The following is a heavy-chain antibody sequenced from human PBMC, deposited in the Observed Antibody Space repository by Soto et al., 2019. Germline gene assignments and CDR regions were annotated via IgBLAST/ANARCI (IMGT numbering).Heavy chain of an antibody. CDR1: GFTFSSYG. J-gene: IGHJ3*02. CDR2: ISSSSSYI. Sequence: GGSLRLSCAASGFTFSSYGMNWVRQAPGKGLEWVSSISSSSSYIYYADSVKGRFTISRDNAKNSLYLQMNSLRAEDTAVYYCARDVRTGTTHAFDIWGQGTMVTVSS. V-gene: IGHV3-21*01. D-gene: IGHD1-1*01. CDR3: ARDVRTGTTHAFDI.